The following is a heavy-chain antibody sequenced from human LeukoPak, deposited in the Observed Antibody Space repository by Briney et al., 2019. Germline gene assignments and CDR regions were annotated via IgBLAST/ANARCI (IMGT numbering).Heavy chain of an antibody. J-gene: IGHJ5*02. CDR3: ARHSGLRSPFDP. CDR2: IYSSGNT. Sequence: SETLSLNCTVAGGSISTTNYYWGWISQPPGRDLEWIGSIYSSGNTYYNPSLESRVTISVDTSKNQLSLKLTSATAADTSVYYCARHSGLRSPFDPWGQGTLVTVSS. D-gene: IGHD3-3*01. CDR1: GGSISTTNYY. V-gene: IGHV4-39*01.